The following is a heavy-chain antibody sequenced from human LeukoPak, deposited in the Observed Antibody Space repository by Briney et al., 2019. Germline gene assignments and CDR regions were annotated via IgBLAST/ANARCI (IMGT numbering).Heavy chain of an antibody. V-gene: IGHV3-7*01. D-gene: IGHD3-10*01. J-gene: IGHJ4*02. CDR1: GFTFSSYW. CDR3: ASGGLTMVPSNFLSGI. CDR2: IKQDGSEK. Sequence: PGGSLRLSCAASGFTFSSYWMSWVRQAPGKGLEWVANIKQDGSEKYYVDSVKGRFTISRDNAKNSLYLQMNSLRAEDTAVYYCASGGLTMVPSNFLSGIWGQGTLVTVSS.